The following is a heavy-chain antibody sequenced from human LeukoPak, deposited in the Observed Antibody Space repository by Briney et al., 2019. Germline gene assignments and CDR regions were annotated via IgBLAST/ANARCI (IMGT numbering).Heavy chain of an antibody. D-gene: IGHD3-10*01. V-gene: IGHV1-69*04. J-gene: IGHJ4*02. CDR1: GGTFSSYT. CDR2: IIPILGIA. CDR3: ARDNGGSGSYRDY. Sequence: ASVKVSCKASGGTFSSYTISWVRQAPGQGLEWMGRIIPILGIANYAQKFQGRVTITADKSTSTAYMELSSLRSEDTAVYYCARDNGGSGSYRDYWGQGTLVTVSS.